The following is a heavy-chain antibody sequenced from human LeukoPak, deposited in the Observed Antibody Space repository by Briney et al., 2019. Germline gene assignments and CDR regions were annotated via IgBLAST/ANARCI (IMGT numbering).Heavy chain of an antibody. J-gene: IGHJ4*02. V-gene: IGHV3-64*01. D-gene: IGHD2-2*01. CDR3: AREGCSSTSCYGGVDY. Sequence: QPGGSLRLSCAASGFTFSSYAMHWVRQAPGKGLEYVSAISSNGGSTYYANSVKGRLTISRDNSKNTLYLQMGSLRAEDMAVYYCAREGCSSTSCYGGVDYWGQGTLVTVSS. CDR2: ISSNGGST. CDR1: GFTFSSYA.